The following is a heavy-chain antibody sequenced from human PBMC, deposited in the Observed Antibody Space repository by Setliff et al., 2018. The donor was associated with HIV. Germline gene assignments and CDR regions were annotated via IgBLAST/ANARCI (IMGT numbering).Heavy chain of an antibody. J-gene: IGHJ3*02. CDR2: INPNSGGT. Sequence: ASVKVSCKASGYTFSTYDFNWVRQAAGQGLEWMGWINPNSGGTNYAQKFQGWVTMTRDTSISTAYMELSRLRSDDTAVYYCARAATILAFDIWGQGTTVTVSS. CDR3: ARAATILAFDI. CDR1: GYTFSTYD. D-gene: IGHD5-12*01. V-gene: IGHV1-2*04.